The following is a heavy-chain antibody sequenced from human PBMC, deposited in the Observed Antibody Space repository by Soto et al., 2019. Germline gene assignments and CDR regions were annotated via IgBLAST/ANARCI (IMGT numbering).Heavy chain of an antibody. CDR2: IYPGDSDT. CDR1: GYSFTSYW. J-gene: IGHJ6*02. CDR3: ARHVQLVSGRYYYYYGMDV. V-gene: IGHV5-51*01. D-gene: IGHD6-6*01. Sequence: GESLKISCKGSGYSFTSYWIGWVRQMPGKGLEWMGIIYPGDSDTRYSPSFQGQVTISADKSISTAYLQWSSLKASDTAMYYCARHVQLVSGRYYYYYGMDVWGQGTTRTVSS.